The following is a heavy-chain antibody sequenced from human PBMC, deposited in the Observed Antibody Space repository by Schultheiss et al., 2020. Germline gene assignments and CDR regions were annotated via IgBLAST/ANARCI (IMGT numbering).Heavy chain of an antibody. D-gene: IGHD1-1*01. Sequence: GGSLRLPCAASGFTFSSYGMHWVRQAPGKGLEWVAVIWYDGSNKYYADSVKGRFTISRDNSKNTLYLQMNSLRAEDTAVYYCARWSLRHDHFDYWGQGTLVTVSS. V-gene: IGHV3-33*01. CDR3: ARWSLRHDHFDY. CDR1: GFTFSSYG. CDR2: IWYDGSNK. J-gene: IGHJ4*02.